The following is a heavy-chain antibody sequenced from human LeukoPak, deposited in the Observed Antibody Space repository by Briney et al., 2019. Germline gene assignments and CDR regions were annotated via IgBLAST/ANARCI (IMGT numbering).Heavy chain of an antibody. CDR3: AADLLRFLEYGMDV. Sequence: ASVKVSCKASGFTFTSSAMRWVRQARGQRLEWIGWIVVGSGNTNYAQKFQERVTITRDMSTSTAYMELSSLRSEDTAVYYCAADLLRFLEYGMDVWGQGTTVTVSS. CDR2: IVVGSGNT. V-gene: IGHV1-58*02. CDR1: GFTFTSSA. J-gene: IGHJ6*02. D-gene: IGHD3-3*01.